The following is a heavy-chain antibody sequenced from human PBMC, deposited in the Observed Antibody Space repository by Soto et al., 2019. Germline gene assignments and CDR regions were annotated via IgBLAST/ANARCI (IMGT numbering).Heavy chain of an antibody. J-gene: IGHJ4*02. CDR3: ARAFEANGY. CDR2: IYYSGST. D-gene: IGHD2-8*01. V-gene: IGHV4-59*01. CDR1: GGSISSYY. Sequence: PSETLSLTCTVSGGSISSYYWSWIRQPPGKGLEWIGYIYYSGSTNYNPSLKSRVTISVDTSKNQFSLKLSSVTAADTAVYYCARAFEANGYWGQGTLVTVSS.